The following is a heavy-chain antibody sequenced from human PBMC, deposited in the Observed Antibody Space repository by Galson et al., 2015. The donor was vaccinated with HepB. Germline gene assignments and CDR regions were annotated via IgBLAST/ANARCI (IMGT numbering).Heavy chain of an antibody. J-gene: IGHJ4*02. CDR2: ISGTGGST. Sequence: SLRLSCAASGFAFSTYAMNWVRQAPGKGLEWVSAISGTGGSTYYADSVKGRFTISRDNSKNTLYLQMNSLRADDTAVYYCAKHLPVATLDYWGQGTLVTVSS. CDR3: AKHLPVATLDY. D-gene: IGHD6-19*01. CDR1: GFAFSTYA. V-gene: IGHV3-23*01.